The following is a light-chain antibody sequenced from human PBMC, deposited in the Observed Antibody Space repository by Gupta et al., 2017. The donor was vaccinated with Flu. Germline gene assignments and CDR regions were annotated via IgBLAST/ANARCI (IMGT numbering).Light chain of an antibody. J-gene: IGKJ4*01. V-gene: IGKV1-39*01. Sequence: SVGDRVTITCRASQSISSYVNWYQQTPGKAPKFLIYSASNLQSGVSSRFSGSGSGTDFTLTISSLQPEDFATYYCQQSYTTPLTFGGGTKVEIK. CDR3: QQSYTTPLT. CDR2: SAS. CDR1: QSISSY.